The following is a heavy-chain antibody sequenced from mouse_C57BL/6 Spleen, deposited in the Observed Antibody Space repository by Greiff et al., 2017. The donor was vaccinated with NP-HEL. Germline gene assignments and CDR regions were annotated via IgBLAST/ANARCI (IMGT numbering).Heavy chain of an antibody. V-gene: IGHV1-53*01. CDR3: ARSWDSWYFDV. D-gene: IGHD3-3*01. CDR1: GYTFTSYW. CDR2: INPSNGGT. Sequence: QVHVKQPGTELVKPGASVKLSCKASGYTFTSYWMHWVKQRPGQGLEWIGNINPSNGGTNYNEKFKSKATLTVDKSSSTAYMQLSSLTSEDSAVYYCARSWDSWYFDVWGTGTTVTVSS. J-gene: IGHJ1*03.